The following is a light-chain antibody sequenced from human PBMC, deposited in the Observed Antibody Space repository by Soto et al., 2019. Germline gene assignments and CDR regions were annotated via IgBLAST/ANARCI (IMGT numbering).Light chain of an antibody. CDR2: DAS. CDR3: QQYNDWPKM. V-gene: IGKV1-33*01. CDR1: QDISNY. Sequence: DIQMTQSPSSLSASVGDRVTITCQASQDISNYLNWYQQKPGKAPKLLIYDASNLETGVPSRFSGSGSGTDFTFTISSLQPEDIATYYCQQYNDWPKMFGQGTKVDIK. J-gene: IGKJ1*01.